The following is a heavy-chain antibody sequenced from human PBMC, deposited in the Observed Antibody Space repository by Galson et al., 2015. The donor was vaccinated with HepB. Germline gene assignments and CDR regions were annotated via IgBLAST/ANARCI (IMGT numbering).Heavy chain of an antibody. Sequence: CAISGDSVSSNSASWNWIRQSPSRGLEWLGRTYYRSKWYNDYALSVKSRITINPDTSKNQFSLQLSSVTPEDTAVYYCARGVYSYLTSFNYWGQGTLVTVSS. CDR2: TYYRSKWYN. J-gene: IGHJ4*02. CDR1: GDSVSSNSAS. CDR3: ARGVYSYLTSFNY. D-gene: IGHD5-18*01. V-gene: IGHV6-1*01.